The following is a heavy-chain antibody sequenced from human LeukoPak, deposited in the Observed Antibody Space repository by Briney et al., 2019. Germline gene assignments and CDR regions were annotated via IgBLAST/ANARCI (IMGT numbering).Heavy chain of an antibody. CDR2: IIPILGIA. J-gene: IGHJ6*02. CDR3: ARGRVAAIAEYYYYGMDV. D-gene: IGHD2-15*01. Sequence: SVKVSCKASGGTFSSYAISWVRQAPGQGLEWMGRIIPILGIANYAQKFQGRVTITADKSTSTAYMELSSLRSEDTAVYYCARGRVAAIAEYYYYGMDVWGQGTTVTVSS. V-gene: IGHV1-69*04. CDR1: GGTFSSYA.